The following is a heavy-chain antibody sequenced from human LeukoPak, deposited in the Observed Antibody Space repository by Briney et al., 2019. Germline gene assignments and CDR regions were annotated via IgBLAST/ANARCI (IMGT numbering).Heavy chain of an antibody. J-gene: IGHJ4*02. D-gene: IGHD1-26*01. Sequence: SVKVSCKASGGTFSSYAISWVRQAPGQGLEWMGGIIPIFGTANYAQKFQGRVTITADESTSTAYMELSSLRSEDTAVYYCARGLGWELLGAFDIWGQGTLVTVSS. CDR2: IIPIFGTA. V-gene: IGHV1-69*13. CDR1: GGTFSSYA. CDR3: ARGLGWELLGAFDI.